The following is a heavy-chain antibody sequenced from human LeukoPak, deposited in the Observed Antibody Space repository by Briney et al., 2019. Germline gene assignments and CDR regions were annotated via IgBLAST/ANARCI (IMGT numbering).Heavy chain of an antibody. J-gene: IGHJ4*02. Sequence: SETLSLTCTVSGGSISSSSYYWGWIRQPPGKGLEWIGSIYYSGSTNYNPSLKSRVTMSVDTSKNQFSLKLSSVTAADTAVYYCATSTVTTADYWGQGTLVTVSS. CDR3: ATSTVTTADY. CDR1: GGSISSSSYY. CDR2: IYYSGST. V-gene: IGHV4-39*07. D-gene: IGHD4-11*01.